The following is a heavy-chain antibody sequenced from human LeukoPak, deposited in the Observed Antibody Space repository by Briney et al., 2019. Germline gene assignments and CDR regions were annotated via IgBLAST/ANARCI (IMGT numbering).Heavy chain of an antibody. J-gene: IGHJ6*03. CDR1: GGSISSYY. CDR2: IYTSGST. D-gene: IGHD6-19*01. CDR3: ARASIAVAGTYYYYYMDV. V-gene: IGHV4-4*07. Sequence: PSETLSLTCTVSGGSISSYYWSWIRQPAGKGLEWIGRIYTSGSTNYNPSLKSRVTMSVDTSKNQFSLKLSSVTAADTAVYYCARASIAVAGTYYYYYMDVWGKGTTVTVSS.